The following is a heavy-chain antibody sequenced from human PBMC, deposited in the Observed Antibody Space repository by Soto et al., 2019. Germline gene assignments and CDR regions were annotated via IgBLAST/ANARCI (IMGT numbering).Heavy chain of an antibody. D-gene: IGHD3-10*01. V-gene: IGHV3-7*05. J-gene: IGHJ6*02. CDR3: ARDRGHYYYGMDV. CDR1: GFTFSSYW. CDR2: KKQDGSEK. Sequence: EVQLVESGGGLVQPGGPLRLSCAASGFTFSSYWLSWARRAPGKGLEWVANKKQDGSEKYYVDSVKGRFTISRDNAKNSLYLQMNSLRAEDTAVYYCARDRGHYYYGMDVWGQGTTVTVSS.